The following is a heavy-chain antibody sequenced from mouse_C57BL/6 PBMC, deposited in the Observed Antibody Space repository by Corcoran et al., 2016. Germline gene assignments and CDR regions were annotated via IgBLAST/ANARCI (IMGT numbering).Heavy chain of an antibody. CDR1: GYAFSSYW. Sequence: QVQLQQSGAELVKPGASVKISCKASGYAFSSYWINWVKQRPGKGLEWIGQIYPGDGDTNYNGKFKGKATLTADKSSSTAYMQLSSLTSEDSAVYFCARDYGSSAYWGQGTLVTVSA. D-gene: IGHD1-1*01. J-gene: IGHJ3*01. CDR2: IYPGDGDT. V-gene: IGHV1-80*01. CDR3: ARDYGSSAY.